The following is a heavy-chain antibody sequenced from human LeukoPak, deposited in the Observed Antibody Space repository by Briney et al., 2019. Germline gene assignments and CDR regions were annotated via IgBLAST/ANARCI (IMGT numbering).Heavy chain of an antibody. D-gene: IGHD6-19*01. Sequence: SETLSLTCAVYGGSFSGYYWSWIRQPPGKGLEWIAEINHSGSTNYNPSLKSRVTISVDTSKNQFSLKLSSVTAADTAVYYCARGLEGSVIAVAYFDYRGQGTLVTVSS. CDR2: INHSGST. CDR1: GGSFSGYY. J-gene: IGHJ4*02. V-gene: IGHV4-34*01. CDR3: ARGLEGSVIAVAYFDY.